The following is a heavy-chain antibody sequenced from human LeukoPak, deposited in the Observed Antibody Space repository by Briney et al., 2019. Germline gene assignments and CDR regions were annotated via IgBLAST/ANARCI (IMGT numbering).Heavy chain of an antibody. D-gene: IGHD3-10*01. CDR1: GFTCSSYS. Sequence: GGSLRLSCAASGFTCSSYSMNWVRQAPGKGLEWVSYISSSSSTIYYADSVKGRFTISRDNAKNSLYLQMNSLRAEDTAVYYCARAPAGDFDYWGQGTLVTVSS. J-gene: IGHJ4*02. V-gene: IGHV3-48*01. CDR3: ARAPAGDFDY. CDR2: ISSSSSTI.